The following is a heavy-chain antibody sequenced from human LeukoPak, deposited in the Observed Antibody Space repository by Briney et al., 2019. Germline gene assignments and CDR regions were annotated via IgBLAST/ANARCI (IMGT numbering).Heavy chain of an antibody. CDR1: GLTFSNYA. Sequence: GGSLRLSCSASGLTFSNYAMHWVRQTPGKRLEYVSAITSDGGTTYYADSLKGRFTISRDNSKNTLYLQMSSLRTEDTAVYYCLRDATGAGDFWGQGTLVTVSS. CDR3: LRDATGAGDF. D-gene: IGHD3-10*01. J-gene: IGHJ4*02. CDR2: ITSDGGTT. V-gene: IGHV3-64D*09.